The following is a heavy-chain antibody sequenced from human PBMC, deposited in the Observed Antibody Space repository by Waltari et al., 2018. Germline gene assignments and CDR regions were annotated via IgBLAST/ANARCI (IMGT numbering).Heavy chain of an antibody. CDR3: TTDLDGDYVGFDI. V-gene: IGHV3-33*01. CDR1: GFTFSSYG. CDR2: IWYDGSNK. J-gene: IGHJ3*02. D-gene: IGHD4-17*01. Sequence: QVQLVESGGGVVQPGRSLRLSCAASGFTFSSYGMHWVRQAPGKGLEWVAVIWYDGSNKYYADSVKGRFTISRDNSKNTLYLQMNSLKTEDTAVYYCTTDLDGDYVGFDIWGQGTMVTVSS.